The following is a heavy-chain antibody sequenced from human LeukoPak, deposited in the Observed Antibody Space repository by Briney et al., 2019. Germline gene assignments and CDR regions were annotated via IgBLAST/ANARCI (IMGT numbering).Heavy chain of an antibody. V-gene: IGHV3-23*01. D-gene: IGHD2-15*01. CDR1: GFNFDDYG. Sequence: PGGSLRLSCAASGFNFDDYGMSWVRQAPGKGLEWVSAISGSGGSTYYADSVKGRFTISRDNSKNTLYLQMNSLRAEDTAVYYCANDIYSGGSCYHLDWGQGTLVTVSS. CDR3: ANDIYSGGSCYHLD. J-gene: IGHJ4*02. CDR2: ISGSGGST.